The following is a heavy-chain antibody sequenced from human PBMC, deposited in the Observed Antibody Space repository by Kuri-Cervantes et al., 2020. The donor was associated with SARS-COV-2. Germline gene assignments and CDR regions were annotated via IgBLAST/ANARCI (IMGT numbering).Heavy chain of an antibody. V-gene: IGHV3-30*02. CDR2: VRRDGSNY. Sequence: GESLKISCAASGFPFSHYGMHWVRQAPGKGLEWVGFVRRDGSNYYYADSVRGRFTISRDNSKDTLYLQMNSLRVDDTAVYYCAKGNPRLTAVDDFWGQGTLVTVSS. CDR1: GFPFSHYG. CDR3: AKGNPRLTAVDDF. J-gene: IGHJ4*02. D-gene: IGHD4-23*01.